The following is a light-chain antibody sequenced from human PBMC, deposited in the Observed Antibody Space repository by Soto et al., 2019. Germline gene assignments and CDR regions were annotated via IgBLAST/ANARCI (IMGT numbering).Light chain of an antibody. CDR2: GAS. J-gene: IGKJ2*01. Sequence: EIVLTQSPGTLSLSPGERATLSCRASQSVSSSYLAWYQQKPGQAPRLLIYGASSRATGIPDRFSGSGSGTDFTLTISRLEPEDFAVYYCHYYADSPYTFGQGTRLEI. V-gene: IGKV3-20*01. CDR3: HYYADSPYT. CDR1: QSVSSSY.